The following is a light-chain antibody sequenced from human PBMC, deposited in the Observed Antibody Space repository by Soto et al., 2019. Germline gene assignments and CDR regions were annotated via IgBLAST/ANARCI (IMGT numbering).Light chain of an antibody. CDR2: GAS. CDR3: QQYGSSGT. J-gene: IGKJ1*01. V-gene: IGKV3-20*01. CDR1: QSVSSNY. Sequence: ESVFTQSPGTLSLSPRERATLSCRASQSVSSNYLAWYQQKTGQAPRLLIYGASNRATGIPDRFSGSGSGTDFTLTISRLEPEDFAVYYCQQYGSSGTFGQGTKVDIK.